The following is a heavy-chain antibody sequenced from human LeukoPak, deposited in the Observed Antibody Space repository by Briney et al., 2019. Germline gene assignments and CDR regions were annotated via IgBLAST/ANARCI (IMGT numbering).Heavy chain of an antibody. Sequence: SETLSLTCTVSGGSINSDYWIWIRQPAGKGLEWIGRIHTGGGINSNPSLKSRVTMSVDTSKNQFSLKLTSVTAADTAVYYCARVGPTDDYGDSHDAFDIWGQGTLVAVSS. CDR1: GGSINSDY. CDR2: IHTGGGI. V-gene: IGHV4-4*07. D-gene: IGHD4-17*01. CDR3: ARVGPTDDYGDSHDAFDI. J-gene: IGHJ3*02.